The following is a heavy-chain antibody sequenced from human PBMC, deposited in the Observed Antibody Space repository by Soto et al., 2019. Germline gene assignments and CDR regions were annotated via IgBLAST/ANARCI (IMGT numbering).Heavy chain of an antibody. V-gene: IGHV1-58*01. Sequence: SVKVSCKASGFTFTSSAVQWVRQARGQRLEWIGWIVVGSGNTNYAQKFQERVTITRDMSTSTAYMELSSLRSEDTAVYYCAAIPHTVTTKYYYYGMDVWGQGTPGTVSS. CDR1: GFTFTSSA. CDR2: IVVGSGNT. CDR3: AAIPHTVTTKYYYYGMDV. D-gene: IGHD4-4*01. J-gene: IGHJ6*02.